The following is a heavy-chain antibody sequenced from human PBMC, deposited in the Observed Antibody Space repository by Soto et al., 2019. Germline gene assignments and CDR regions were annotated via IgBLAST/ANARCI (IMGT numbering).Heavy chain of an antibody. D-gene: IGHD6-19*01. V-gene: IGHV1-46*01. Sequence: ASVEVCCEACGDSFASYYMHWVRQAPGQGLEWMGIINPSGGSTSYAQKFQGRVTMTRDTSTSTVYMELSSLRSEDTAVYYCAGGYSSGCSYWGQGTLVTVSS. CDR3: AGGYSSGCSY. CDR1: GDSFASYY. CDR2: INPSGGST. J-gene: IGHJ4*02.